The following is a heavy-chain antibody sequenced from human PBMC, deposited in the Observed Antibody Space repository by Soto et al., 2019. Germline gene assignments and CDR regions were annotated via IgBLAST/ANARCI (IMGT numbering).Heavy chain of an antibody. D-gene: IGHD1-26*01. CDR2: INPGNANT. J-gene: IGHJ4*02. V-gene: IGHV1-3*05. Sequence: QVQLVQSGAEEKKPGASVKVSCTASGYTFSSYAIHWVRQAPGQGLEWMGWINPGNANTKNSQTFQGRVTITSDTSASTAYMELRSLTSEDTAVYYCARVDGTYWGQGTLVTVSS. CDR3: ARVDGTY. CDR1: GYTFSSYA.